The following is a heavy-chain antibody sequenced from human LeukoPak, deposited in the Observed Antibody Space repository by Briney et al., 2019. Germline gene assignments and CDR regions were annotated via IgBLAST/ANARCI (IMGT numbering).Heavy chain of an antibody. V-gene: IGHV4-59*01. J-gene: IGHJ3*02. Sequence: SETLSLTCTVSGGSISSYYWSWIRQPPGKGLEWIGYISYSGSTNYNPSLKSRVTISVETSKNQFSLKLSSVTAADTAVYYCATTGHRGFDIWGQGTMVTVSS. CDR1: GGSISSYY. CDR3: ATTGHRGFDI. CDR2: ISYSGST. D-gene: IGHD1-14*01.